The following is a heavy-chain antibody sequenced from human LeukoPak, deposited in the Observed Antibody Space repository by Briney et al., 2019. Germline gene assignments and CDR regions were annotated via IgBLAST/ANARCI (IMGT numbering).Heavy chain of an antibody. Sequence: ASVKVSCKASGYTFTGYYMHWVRQAPGQGLEWMGIINPSGGSTSYAQKFQGRVTMTRDTSTSTVYMELSSLRSEDTAVYYCARAHYGGNPTDYWGQGTLVTVSS. D-gene: IGHD4-23*01. CDR1: GYTFTGYY. V-gene: IGHV1-46*01. CDR2: INPSGGST. CDR3: ARAHYGGNPTDY. J-gene: IGHJ4*02.